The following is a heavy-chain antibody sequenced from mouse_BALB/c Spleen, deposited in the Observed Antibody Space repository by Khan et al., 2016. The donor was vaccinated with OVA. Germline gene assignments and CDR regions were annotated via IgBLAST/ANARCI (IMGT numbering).Heavy chain of an antibody. CDR3: TRRPGDLDD. CDR2: ISSGGDNT. CDR1: GFAFSSYD. Sequence: EVELVESGRGLVKPGGSLKLSCTASGFAFSSYDMSWVRQTPEKRLEWVAYISSGGDNTYSPATVKGRFTISRDNAKNPFYLQMSSLTSEDTDIYYCTRRPGDLDDWGKGTTVTVSS. J-gene: IGHJ1*03. V-gene: IGHV5-12-1*01.